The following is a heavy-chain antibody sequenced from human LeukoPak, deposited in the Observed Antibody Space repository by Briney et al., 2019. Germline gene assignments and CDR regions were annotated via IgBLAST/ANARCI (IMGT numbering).Heavy chain of an antibody. CDR3: SRIAVADPNWFDP. Sequence: GGSLRLSCAASGFTFSKYGMSWVRQAPGKGLEWVSAISGSGGSTYYANSVKGRFTISRDNSKNTLYLQMNSLRAEDTAVYYCSRIAVADPNWFDPWGQGTLVTVSS. V-gene: IGHV3-23*01. J-gene: IGHJ5*02. D-gene: IGHD6-19*01. CDR2: ISGSGGST. CDR1: GFTFSKYG.